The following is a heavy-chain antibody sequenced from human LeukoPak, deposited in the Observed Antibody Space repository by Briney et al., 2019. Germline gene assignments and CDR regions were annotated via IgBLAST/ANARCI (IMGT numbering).Heavy chain of an antibody. D-gene: IGHD3-22*01. Sequence: GESLKISCKGSGYSFTIYWIGWVRQMPGKGLEWMGIIYPGDSDTRYSPSFQGQVTISADKSISTAYLQWSSLKASDTAMYYCATGPLPYYDSSGYFDYWGQGTLVTVSS. V-gene: IGHV5-51*01. CDR2: IYPGDSDT. J-gene: IGHJ4*02. CDR1: GYSFTIYW. CDR3: ATGPLPYYDSSGYFDY.